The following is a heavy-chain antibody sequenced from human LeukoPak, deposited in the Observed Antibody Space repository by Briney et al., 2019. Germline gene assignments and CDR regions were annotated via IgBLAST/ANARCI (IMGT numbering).Heavy chain of an antibody. Sequence: GGSLRLSCAASGFTFSSYAMHWVRQAPGKGLEWVAVISYDGSNKYYADSVKGRFTISRDNSKNTLYLQMNSLRAEDTAIYYCARRGSTYDILTGYNPFDYWGQGTLVTVSS. CDR3: ARRGSTYDILTGYNPFDY. V-gene: IGHV3-30-3*01. CDR2: ISYDGSNK. D-gene: IGHD3-9*01. J-gene: IGHJ4*02. CDR1: GFTFSSYA.